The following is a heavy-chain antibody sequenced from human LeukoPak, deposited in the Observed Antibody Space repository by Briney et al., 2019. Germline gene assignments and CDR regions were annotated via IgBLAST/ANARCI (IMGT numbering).Heavy chain of an antibody. CDR3: ARGERDFDH. Sequence: GGSLRLSCTFSGLSFSDSAVTWVRQAAGKGPEWIGCTRSKVYGGTTEYAASVKGRITISRDESKSIAYLQMDSLTTEDTAVYFCARGERDFDHWGQGTLVTVSS. CDR1: GLSFSDSA. D-gene: IGHD3-16*01. J-gene: IGHJ4*02. V-gene: IGHV3-49*04. CDR2: TRSKVYGGTT.